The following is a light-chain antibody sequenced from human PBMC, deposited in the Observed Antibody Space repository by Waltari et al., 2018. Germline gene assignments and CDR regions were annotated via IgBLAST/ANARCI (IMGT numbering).Light chain of an antibody. V-gene: IGLV1-40*01. Sequence: QSVLTQPPSVSGDPGQRVTISCPGSSPNFGAGFDVPWYQQLPGTAPKLLIYGNSNRPSGVPDRFSGSKSGTSASLAITGLQAEDEADYYCQSYDNILSASIFGGGTKLTVL. CDR1: SPNFGAGFD. CDR2: GNS. CDR3: QSYDNILSASI. J-gene: IGLJ2*01.